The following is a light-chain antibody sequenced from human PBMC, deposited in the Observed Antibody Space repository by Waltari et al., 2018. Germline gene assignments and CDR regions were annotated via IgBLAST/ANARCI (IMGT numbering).Light chain of an antibody. Sequence: QSVLTQPPSASGTPGQRVTISCSGSSSNIGSNTVNWYQQLPGTAPKLLIFSNSKRPSGVPDRFSGSKSGTSASLAISGLQSEDEADYYCAAWDDSLIGVLFGGGTKLTVL. J-gene: IGLJ2*01. CDR2: SNS. CDR3: AAWDDSLIGVL. CDR1: SSNIGSNT. V-gene: IGLV1-44*01.